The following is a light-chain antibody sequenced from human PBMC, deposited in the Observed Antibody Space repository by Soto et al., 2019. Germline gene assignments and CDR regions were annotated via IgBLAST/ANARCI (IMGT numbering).Light chain of an antibody. CDR1: RSVSRY. CDR2: DAF. CDR3: QQRDNWYT. V-gene: IGKV3-11*01. Sequence: EIVLTQCPATVSLSPGERATLSCRASRSVSRYLAWYQQKPGQAPRLLIYDAFNRATGIPARFSGSGSGTDFTLTISSLEPEDFAVYYCQQRDNWYTFGQGTKLEIK. J-gene: IGKJ2*01.